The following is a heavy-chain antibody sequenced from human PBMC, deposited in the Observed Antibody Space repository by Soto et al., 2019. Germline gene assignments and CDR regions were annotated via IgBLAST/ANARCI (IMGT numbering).Heavy chain of an antibody. Sequence: VQLVESGGGLVQPGRSLRLSCAASGFTFDDYAMHWVRQAPGKGLEWVSGISWNSGSIGYADSVKGRFTISRDNAKNSLYLQMNSLRAEDTALYYCAKDQKDIVVVPAAMPPNYYYYYMDVWGKGTTVTVSS. CDR3: AKDQKDIVVVPAAMPPNYYYYYMDV. J-gene: IGHJ6*03. V-gene: IGHV3-9*01. D-gene: IGHD2-2*01. CDR1: GFTFDDYA. CDR2: ISWNSGSI.